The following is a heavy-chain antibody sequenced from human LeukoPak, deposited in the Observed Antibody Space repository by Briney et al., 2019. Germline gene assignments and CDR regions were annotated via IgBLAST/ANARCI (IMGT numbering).Heavy chain of an antibody. V-gene: IGHV1-46*01. D-gene: IGHD3-3*01. CDR2: INPSGGST. CDR1: GYTFTSYY. CDR3: ARSPSNFWSGYPYYFDY. Sequence: ASVKVSCKASGYTFTSYYMRWVRQAPGQGLEWMGIINPSGGSTSYAQKFQGRVTMTRDTSTSTVYMELSSLRSEDTAVYYCARSPSNFWSGYPYYFDYWGQGTLVTVSS. J-gene: IGHJ4*02.